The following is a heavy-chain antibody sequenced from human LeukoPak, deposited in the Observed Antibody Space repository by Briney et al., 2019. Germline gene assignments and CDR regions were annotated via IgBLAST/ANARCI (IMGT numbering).Heavy chain of an antibody. CDR1: GGSFSGYY. CDR3: ARALGLWFGELLDYFDY. CDR2: INHSGST. J-gene: IGHJ4*02. Sequence: SETLSLTCAVYGGSFSGYYWSWIRQPPGKGLEWIGEINHSGSTNYNPSLKSRVTISVDTSKNQFSLKLSSVTAADTAVYYCARALGLWFGELLDYFDYWGQGTLVTVSS. V-gene: IGHV4-34*01. D-gene: IGHD3-10*01.